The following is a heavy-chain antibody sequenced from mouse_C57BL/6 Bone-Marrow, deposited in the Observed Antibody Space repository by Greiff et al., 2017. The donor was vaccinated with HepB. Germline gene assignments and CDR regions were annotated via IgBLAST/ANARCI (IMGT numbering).Heavy chain of an antibody. V-gene: IGHV1-55*01. J-gene: IGHJ4*01. D-gene: IGHD1-1*01. Sequence: VQLQQPGAELVKPGASVKMSCKASGYTFTSYWITWVKQRPGQGLEWIGDIYPGSGSTNYNEKFKSKATLTVDTSSSTAYMQLSSLTSEDAAVYFCARWGTTVVAPYAMDYWGQGTSVTVSS. CDR3: ARWGTTVVAPYAMDY. CDR1: GYTFTSYW. CDR2: IYPGSGST.